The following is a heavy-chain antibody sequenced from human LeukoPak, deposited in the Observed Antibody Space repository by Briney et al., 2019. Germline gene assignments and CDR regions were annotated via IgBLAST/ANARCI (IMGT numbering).Heavy chain of an antibody. CDR2: IYYSGST. CDR3: ARHRNWFDP. J-gene: IGHJ5*02. Sequence: PSETLSLTCTVSGGSISSYYWSWIRQPPGKGLEWIGYIYYSGSTNYNPSLKSRVTISVDTSRNQFSLKLSSVTAADTAVYYYARHRNWFDPWGQGTLVTVSS. CDR1: GGSISSYY. V-gene: IGHV4-59*08.